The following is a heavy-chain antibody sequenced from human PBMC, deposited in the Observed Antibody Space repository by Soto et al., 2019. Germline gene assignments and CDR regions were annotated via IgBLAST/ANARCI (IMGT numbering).Heavy chain of an antibody. D-gene: IGHD3-3*01. V-gene: IGHV1-2*02. CDR2: INPNSGGT. CDR1: GYTFTGYY. J-gene: IGHJ2*01. Sequence: GASVKVSCKASGYTFTGYYMHWVRQAPGQGLEWMGWINPNSGGTNYAQKFQGRVTMTRDTSISTAYMERSRLRSDDTAVYYCARVRESFSRLWYFDLWGRGTLVTVSS. CDR3: ARVRESFSRLWYFDL.